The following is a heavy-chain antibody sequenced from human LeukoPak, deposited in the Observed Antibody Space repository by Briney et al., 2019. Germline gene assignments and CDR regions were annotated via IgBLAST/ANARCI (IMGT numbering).Heavy chain of an antibody. CDR1: GFTFSSYS. Sequence: GGSLRLSCAASGFTFSSYSMNWVRQAPGKGLEWVSSISSSSSYIYYADSVKGRFTISRDNAKNSLYLQMNSLRAEDTAVYYCASSPGLHYFDYWGQGTLVTVSS. D-gene: IGHD3-16*01. J-gene: IGHJ4*02. CDR2: ISSSSSYI. V-gene: IGHV3-21*01. CDR3: ASSPGLHYFDY.